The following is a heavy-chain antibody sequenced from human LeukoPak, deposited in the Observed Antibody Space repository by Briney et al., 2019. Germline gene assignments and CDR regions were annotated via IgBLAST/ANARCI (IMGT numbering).Heavy chain of an antibody. Sequence: PGGSLRLSCAASGFTFSNYAMSWVRRAPVKGLERVSAISGSGGNTYYADSVKGRFTISRDNSKNTLYLQMNSLRAEDTAVYYCAKDHKLYYGDYHPPDYWGQGTLVTVSS. CDR2: ISGSGGNT. J-gene: IGHJ4*02. V-gene: IGHV3-23*01. D-gene: IGHD4-17*01. CDR3: AKDHKLYYGDYHPPDY. CDR1: GFTFSNYA.